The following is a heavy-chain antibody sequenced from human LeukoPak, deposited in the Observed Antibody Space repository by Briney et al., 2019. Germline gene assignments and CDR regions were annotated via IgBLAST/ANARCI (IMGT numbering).Heavy chain of an antibody. CDR2: ISSSGSTI. V-gene: IGHV3-11*01. CDR1: GLTFRNYW. Sequence: GGSLRLSCAASGLTFRNYWMSWVRQAPGKGLEWVSYISSSGSTIYYAGSVKGRFTISRDNAKNSLYLQMNSLRAEDTAVYYCARDRLWFGEPMGVDYWGQGTLVTVSS. J-gene: IGHJ4*02. D-gene: IGHD3-10*01. CDR3: ARDRLWFGEPMGVDY.